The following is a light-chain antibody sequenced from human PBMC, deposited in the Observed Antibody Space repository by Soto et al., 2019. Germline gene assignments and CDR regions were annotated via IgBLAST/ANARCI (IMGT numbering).Light chain of an antibody. CDR1: QSVSSSY. V-gene: IGKV3-20*01. J-gene: IGKJ3*01. CDR2: GAS. Sequence: LLTQSPGTLSLSPGERATLSCRASQSVSSSYLAWYQQKPGQAPRLLIYGASSGATGIPDRFSGSRSGTDFTLTISRLEPEHFAVYYCQQYGSSPFTFGPGTKVAI. CDR3: QQYGSSPFT.